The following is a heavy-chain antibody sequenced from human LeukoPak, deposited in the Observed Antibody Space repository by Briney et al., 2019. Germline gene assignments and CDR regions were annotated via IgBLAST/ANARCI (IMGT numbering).Heavy chain of an antibody. Sequence: PGGSLRLSCAASGFTFSSYAMHWVRQAPGEGLEYVSAIRSNGGSTYYANSVKGRFTISRDNSKNTLYLQMGSLRAEDMAVYYCARERGDNYPDYWGQGTLVTVSS. CDR2: IRSNGGST. CDR3: ARERGDNYPDY. J-gene: IGHJ4*02. D-gene: IGHD2-15*01. V-gene: IGHV3-64*01. CDR1: GFTFSSYA.